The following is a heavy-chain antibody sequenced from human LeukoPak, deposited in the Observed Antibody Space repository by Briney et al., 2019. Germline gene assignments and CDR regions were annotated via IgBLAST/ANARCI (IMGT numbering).Heavy chain of an antibody. V-gene: IGHV1-46*01. Sequence: ASVKVSCKASGYTFSSYYMHWVRQAPGQGLGWMGIINPSGGSTSYAQKFQGRVTMTRDMSTSTVYMELSSLRSEDTAVYYCATLPTGDGGDAVDYWGQGTLVTVSS. D-gene: IGHD7-27*01. CDR2: INPSGGST. J-gene: IGHJ4*02. CDR3: ATLPTGDGGDAVDY. CDR1: GYTFSSYY.